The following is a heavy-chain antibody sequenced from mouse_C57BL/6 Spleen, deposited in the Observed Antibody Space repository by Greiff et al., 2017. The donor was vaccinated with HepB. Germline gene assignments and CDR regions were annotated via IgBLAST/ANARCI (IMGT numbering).Heavy chain of an antibody. V-gene: IGHV14-4*01. CDR1: GFNIKDDY. Sequence: VQLKESGAELVRPGASVKLSCTASGFNIKDDYMHWVKQRPEQGLEWIGWIDPEKCYTEYASKFQGKATITADTSSNTAHLQLSSLTSEDTAVYYCAVDSSGYEVAYWGQGTRVTVSA. D-gene: IGHD3-2*01. CDR3: AVDSSGYEVAY. CDR2: IDPEKCYT. J-gene: IGHJ3*01.